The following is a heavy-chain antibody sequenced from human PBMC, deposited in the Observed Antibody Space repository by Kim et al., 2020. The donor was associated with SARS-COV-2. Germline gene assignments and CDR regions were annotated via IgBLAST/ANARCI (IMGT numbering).Heavy chain of an antibody. CDR2: ISYDGSNK. J-gene: IGHJ4*02. V-gene: IGHV3-30*04. D-gene: IGHD3-22*01. CDR1: GFTFSSYA. Sequence: WGSLRLSCAASGFTFSSYAMHWVRQAPGKGLEWVAVISYDGSNKYYADSVKGRFTISRDNSKNTLYLQMNSLRAEDTAVYYCAREGLNYYDSSGYWPDWGQGTLVTVSS. CDR3: AREGLNYYDSSGYWPD.